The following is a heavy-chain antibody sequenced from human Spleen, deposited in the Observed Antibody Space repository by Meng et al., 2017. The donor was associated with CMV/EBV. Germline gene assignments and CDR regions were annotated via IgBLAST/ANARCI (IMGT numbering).Heavy chain of an antibody. CDR3: ARAVAGDY. D-gene: IGHD3-10*01. Sequence: SETLSLTCAVHGGSFSGYYWSWIRQPPGKGLEWIGEINHSGSTNYNPSLKSRVTISVDTSKNQFSLKLSSVTAADTAVYYCARAVAGDYWGQGTLVTVSS. CDR2: INHSGST. V-gene: IGHV4-34*01. J-gene: IGHJ4*02. CDR1: GGSFSGYY.